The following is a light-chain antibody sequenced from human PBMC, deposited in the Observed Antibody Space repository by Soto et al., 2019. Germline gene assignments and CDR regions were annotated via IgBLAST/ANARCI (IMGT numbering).Light chain of an antibody. V-gene: IGLV2-11*01. J-gene: IGLJ1*01. Sequence: QSALTQPRSVSGSPGQSVTISCTGTSSDVGGYNYVSWYQQHPGKAPKVMIFDVSERPSGVPDRFSGSKSGNTASLTISGLQAEDEADYYCFSYAGNPRYVFGTGTKLTVL. CDR1: SSDVGGYNY. CDR2: DVS. CDR3: FSYAGNPRYV.